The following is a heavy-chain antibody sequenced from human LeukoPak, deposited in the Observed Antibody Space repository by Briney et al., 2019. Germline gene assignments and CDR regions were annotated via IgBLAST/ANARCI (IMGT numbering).Heavy chain of an antibody. CDR2: IYYSGST. CDR1: GGSISSHY. V-gene: IGHV4-59*11. CDR3: ARGVPYFDY. J-gene: IGHJ4*02. Sequence: TASETLSLTCTVSGGSISSHYWSWIRQPPGKGLEWIGYIYYSGSTNYNPSLKSRVTISVDTSKNQFSLKLSSVTAADTAVYYCARGVPYFDYWGQGTLVTVSS. D-gene: IGHD1-1*01.